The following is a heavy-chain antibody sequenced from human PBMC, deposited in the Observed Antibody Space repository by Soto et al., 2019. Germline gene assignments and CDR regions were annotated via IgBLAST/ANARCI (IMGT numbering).Heavy chain of an antibody. CDR3: ARTPDI. V-gene: IGHV4-30-2*01. CDR1: GGSISSGGYS. CDR2: IYHSGST. Sequence: SETLSLTCAVSGGSISSGGYSWSWIRQPPGKGLEWIGYIYHSGSTYYSPPLKSRVTISVDRSKNQFSLKLSSVTAADTAVYYCARTPDIWGQGTMVTVSS. J-gene: IGHJ3*02.